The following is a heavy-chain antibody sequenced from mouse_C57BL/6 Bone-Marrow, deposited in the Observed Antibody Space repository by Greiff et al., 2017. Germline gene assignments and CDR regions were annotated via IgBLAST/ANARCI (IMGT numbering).Heavy chain of an antibody. Sequence: QVQLQQSGAELARPGASVKMSCKASGYTFTSYTMHWVKQRPGQGLEWIGYINPSSGYTKYNQKFKDKATLTADKSSSTAYMQLSSLTSEDSAVYYCTTGGGFAYWGQGTLVTVSA. CDR3: TTGGGFAY. V-gene: IGHV1-4*01. CDR1: GYTFTSYT. J-gene: IGHJ3*01. CDR2: INPSSGYT.